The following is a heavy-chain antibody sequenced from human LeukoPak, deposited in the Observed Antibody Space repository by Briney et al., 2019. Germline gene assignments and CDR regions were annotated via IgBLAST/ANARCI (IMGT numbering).Heavy chain of an antibody. CDR3: AKADGDSDAFDI. J-gene: IGHJ3*02. V-gene: IGHV3-9*01. Sequence: GGSLRLSCAASGFTFDDYAMHWVRQAPGKGLEWVSGISWNSGSIGYADSVKGRFTISRDNAKNSLYLQMNSLRAEDRALYYCAKADGDSDAFDIWGQGTMVTVSS. CDR2: ISWNSGSI. CDR1: GFTFDDYA. D-gene: IGHD4-17*01.